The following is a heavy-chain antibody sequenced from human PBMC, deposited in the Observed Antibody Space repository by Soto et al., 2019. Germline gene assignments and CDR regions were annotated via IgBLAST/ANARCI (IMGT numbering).Heavy chain of an antibody. CDR3: ARGRRLITMVRGVIQSWFDP. V-gene: IGHV4-34*01. CDR2: INHSGST. Sequence: SETLSLTCAVYGGSFSGYYWSWIRQPPGKGLEWIGEINHSGSTNYNPSLKSRVTISVDTSKNQFSLKLSSVTAADAAVYYCARGRRLITMVRGVIQSWFDPWGQGTLVTRLL. D-gene: IGHD3-10*01. CDR1: GGSFSGYY. J-gene: IGHJ5*02.